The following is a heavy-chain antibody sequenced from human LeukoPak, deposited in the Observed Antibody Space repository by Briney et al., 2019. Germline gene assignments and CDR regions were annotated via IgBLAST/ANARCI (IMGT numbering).Heavy chain of an antibody. CDR3: AKEGGDTAMV. V-gene: IGHV1-69*13. CDR2: IIPIFDTA. Sequence: ASLTVSCKASGCTFSSYAISWVRQAPGQGLEWMGGIIPIFDTANYAQKFQGRVTITADESTSTAYMELSSLRSEDTAVYYCAKEGGDTAMVWGQGTLVTVSS. J-gene: IGHJ4*02. CDR1: GCTFSSYA. D-gene: IGHD5-18*01.